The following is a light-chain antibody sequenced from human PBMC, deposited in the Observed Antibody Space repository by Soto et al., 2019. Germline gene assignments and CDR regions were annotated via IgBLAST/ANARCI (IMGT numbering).Light chain of an antibody. J-gene: IGKJ1*01. Sequence: EIGMTQSPAILSVSPGERATLSCRASQSVSSNLAWYQQKPGQAPRLLIYGASTRATGIPARFSGSGSGTEFTLTISSLQSEDFAVYYCQQYNNWPQAFGQGTKVDIK. CDR2: GAS. CDR1: QSVSSN. V-gene: IGKV3-15*01. CDR3: QQYNNWPQA.